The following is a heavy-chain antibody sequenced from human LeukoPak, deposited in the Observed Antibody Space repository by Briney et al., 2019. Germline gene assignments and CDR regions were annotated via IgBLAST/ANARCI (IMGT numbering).Heavy chain of an antibody. J-gene: IGHJ4*02. V-gene: IGHV3-7*01. CDR1: GFTFSNYW. Sequence: PGGSLRLSCVVSGFTFSNYWMSWVRQAPGKGLEWVANIKQDESEKYYVDSVKGRFTISGDNAKNSLYLQMNSLRAEDTAVYYCARGSAVTANNFDFWGQGTLVTVSS. CDR3: ARGSAVTANNFDF. CDR2: IKQDESEK. D-gene: IGHD4-11*01.